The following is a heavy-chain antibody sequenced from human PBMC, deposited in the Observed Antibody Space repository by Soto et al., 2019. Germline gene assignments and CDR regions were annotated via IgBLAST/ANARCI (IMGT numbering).Heavy chain of an antibody. CDR2: INAGNGNT. J-gene: IGHJ4*02. V-gene: IGHV1-3*05. CDR1: GYTFTSYA. CDR3: ARSIVVVTALDY. Sequence: QVQLVQSGAEEKKPGASVKVCCKASGYTFTSYAMHWVRQAPGQRREWMGWINAGNGNTKYSQKFEGRVSITRDTSASTAYMGLSSLRSEDTAVYYCARSIVVVTALDYWGQGTLVTVSS. D-gene: IGHD2-21*02.